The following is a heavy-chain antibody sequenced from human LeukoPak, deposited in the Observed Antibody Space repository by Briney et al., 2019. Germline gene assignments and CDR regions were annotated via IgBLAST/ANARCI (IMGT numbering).Heavy chain of an antibody. J-gene: IGHJ4*02. Sequence: GASVKVSCKASGYPFRSYVIHWLRQAPGQSLEWIGWINPANGNAKYSQNFQGRVTITKDTSASVVYMELSSLRYEDTAVYYCARDGYDADGYLDYWGQGALVPVSS. V-gene: IGHV1-3*01. CDR3: ARDGYDADGYLDY. CDR1: GYPFRSYV. D-gene: IGHD5-12*01. CDR2: INPANGNA.